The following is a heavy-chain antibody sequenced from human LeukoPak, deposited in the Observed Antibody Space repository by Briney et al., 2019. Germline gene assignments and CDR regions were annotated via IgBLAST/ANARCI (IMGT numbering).Heavy chain of an antibody. CDR2: INPNGGGT. CDR3: ARGTRIAVAGTGRVDWFDP. V-gene: IGHV1-2*02. CDR1: GYTLTGYY. J-gene: IGHJ5*02. Sequence: ASVKISCKASGYTLTGYYMHWVRQAPGQGLEWMGWINPNGGGTNYAQKFQGRVTMARDTSISTAYMELSRLRSDDTAVYYCARGTRIAVAGTGRVDWFDPWGQGTLVTVSS. D-gene: IGHD6-19*01.